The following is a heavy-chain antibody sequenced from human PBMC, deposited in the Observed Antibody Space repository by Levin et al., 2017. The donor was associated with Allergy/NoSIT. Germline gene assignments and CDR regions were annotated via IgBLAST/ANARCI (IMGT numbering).Heavy chain of an antibody. CDR3: ARGGDYYDSSGYYPRTDFFDY. V-gene: IGHV4-34*01. J-gene: IGHJ4*02. CDR2: INHSGST. CDR1: GGSFSGYY. D-gene: IGHD3-22*01. Sequence: SETLSLTCAVYGGSFSGYYWSWIRQPPGKGLEWIGEINHSGSTNYNPSLKSRVTISVDTSKNQFSLKLSSVTAADTAVYYCARGGDYYDSSGYYPRTDFFDYWGQGTLVTVSS.